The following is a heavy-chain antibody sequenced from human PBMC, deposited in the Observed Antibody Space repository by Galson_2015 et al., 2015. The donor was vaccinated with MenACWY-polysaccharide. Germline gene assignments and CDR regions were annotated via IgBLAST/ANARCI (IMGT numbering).Heavy chain of an antibody. J-gene: IGHJ6*02. CDR3: AKRVGLWFGDQRRLHYYYGMDV. Sequence: SLRLSCAASGFTFSSYAMSWVRQAPGKGLEWVSAISGSGGSTYYADSVKGRFTISRDNSKNTLYLQMNSLRAEDTAVYYCAKRVGLWFGDQRRLHYYYGMDVWGQGTTVTVSS. CDR2: ISGSGGST. CDR1: GFTFSSYA. D-gene: IGHD3-10*01. V-gene: IGHV3-23*01.